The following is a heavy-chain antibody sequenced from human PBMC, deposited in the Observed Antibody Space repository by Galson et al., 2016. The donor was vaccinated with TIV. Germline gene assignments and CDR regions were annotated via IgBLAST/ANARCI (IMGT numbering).Heavy chain of an antibody. CDR1: GYSISSGYY. D-gene: IGHD4-17*01. CDR2: IYYTGTT. V-gene: IGHV4-38-2*02. J-gene: IGHJ6*02. Sequence: SETLSLTCTVSGYSISSGYYWGWIRQFPGKGLEWMGSIYYTGTTYTNPSLKSRLTLSVDTSNNQASLRLSSVTAADTALYYCAREGSTVTMHHYFGLDVWGQGATVIVSS. CDR3: AREGSTVTMHHYFGLDV.